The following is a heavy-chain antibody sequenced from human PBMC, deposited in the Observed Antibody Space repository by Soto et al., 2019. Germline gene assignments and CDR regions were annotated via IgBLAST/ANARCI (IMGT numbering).Heavy chain of an antibody. CDR3: ARDQAGFDY. J-gene: IGHJ4*02. CDR1: GGSFSGYY. CDR2: INHSGST. V-gene: IGHV4-34*01. Sequence: SETLSLTCAVYGGSFSGYYWSWIRQPPGKGLEWIGEINHSGSTNYNPSLKSRVTISVDTSKNQFSLQLNSVTPEDTAVYYCARDQAGFDYWGQGTLVTVSS.